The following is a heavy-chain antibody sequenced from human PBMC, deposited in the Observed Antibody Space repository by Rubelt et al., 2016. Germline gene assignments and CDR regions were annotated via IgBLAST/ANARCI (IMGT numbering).Heavy chain of an antibody. V-gene: IGHV6-1*01. D-gene: IGHD2-21*01. CDR3: AREDATGIAMDY. Sequence: QVQLQQSGPGLVRPSQTLSLTCAISGDSVSSNSAAWNWIRQSPSSGLEWLGRTDYRSKWQNDFAVSVESRITINPDTSKNQFSLQLISVTPEDTAVYYCAREDATGIAMDYWGQGTLVTVSS. CDR2: TDYRSKWQN. J-gene: IGHJ4*02. CDR1: GDSVSSNSAA.